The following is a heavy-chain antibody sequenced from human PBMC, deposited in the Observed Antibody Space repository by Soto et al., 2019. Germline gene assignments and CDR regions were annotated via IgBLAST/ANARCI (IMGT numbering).Heavy chain of an antibody. J-gene: IGHJ6*02. CDR3: ARVCCGECHHGMEV. V-gene: IGHV4-31*03. Sequence: QVQLQESGPGLVKPSQTLSLTCTVSGGSIRSGGYYWSWIRQHPGKGLEWIGYIYYSGSTYYNPSLESRVSISVDTSKNQFSLKLSSVTAADTAVYYCARVCCGECHHGMEVWGQGTTVTVSS. CDR2: IYYSGST. CDR1: GGSIRSGGYY. D-gene: IGHD2-21*01.